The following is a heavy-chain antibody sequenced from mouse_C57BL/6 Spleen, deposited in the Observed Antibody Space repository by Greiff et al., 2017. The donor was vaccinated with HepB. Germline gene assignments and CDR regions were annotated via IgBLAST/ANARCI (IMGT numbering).Heavy chain of an antibody. V-gene: IGHV6-3*01. CDR3: TIFYYFDY. J-gene: IGHJ2*01. Sequence: EVQVVESGGGLVQPGGSMKLSCVASGFTFSNYWMNWVRQSPEKGLEWVAQIRLKSDNYATHYAESVKGRFTISRDDSKSSVYLQMNNLRAEDTGIYYCTIFYYFDYWGQGTTLTVSS. CDR1: GFTFSNYW. CDR2: IRLKSDNYAT.